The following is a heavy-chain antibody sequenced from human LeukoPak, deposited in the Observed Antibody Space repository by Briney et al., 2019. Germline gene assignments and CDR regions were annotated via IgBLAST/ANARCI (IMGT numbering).Heavy chain of an antibody. D-gene: IGHD2-15*01. CDR1: GFTVSSNS. V-gene: IGHV3-53*01. Sequence: GGSLRLSCTVSGFTVSSNSWSWVRQAPGKGLEWVSFIYSGGNTHYSDSVKGRFTISRDNSKNTLYLQMNSLRAEDTAIYYCASRAGEYSHPYDYWGQGTLVTVSS. J-gene: IGHJ4*02. CDR3: ASRAGEYSHPYDY. CDR2: IYSGGNT.